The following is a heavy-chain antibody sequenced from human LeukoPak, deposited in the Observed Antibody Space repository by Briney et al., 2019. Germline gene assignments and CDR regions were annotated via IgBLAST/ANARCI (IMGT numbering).Heavy chain of an antibody. Sequence: SETLSLTCAVYGGSVYGGSLSGYYWSWIRQPPGKWLEWIGEINHSGSTNYNPSLKSRVTISADTSKNQFSLELSSVTAADTAVYYCARQSYTVTHYYGMDVWGSGTTVTVSS. CDR3: ARQSYTVTHYYGMDV. CDR2: INHSGST. V-gene: IGHV4-34*01. CDR1: GGSLSGYY. D-gene: IGHD4-17*01. J-gene: IGHJ6*04.